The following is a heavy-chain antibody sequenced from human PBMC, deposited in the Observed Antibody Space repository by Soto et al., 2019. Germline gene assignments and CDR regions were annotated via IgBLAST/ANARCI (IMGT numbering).Heavy chain of an antibody. J-gene: IGHJ4*02. V-gene: IGHV3-33*01. CDR1: GFTFSSYG. CDR3: ARDIQPYYDILTGFDY. D-gene: IGHD3-9*01. Sequence: GGSLRLSCAASGFTFSSYGMHWVRQAPGKGLEWVAVIWYDGSNKYYADSVKGRFTISRDNSKNTLYLQMNSLRAEDTAVYYCARDIQPYYDILTGFDYWGQGTLVTVSS. CDR2: IWYDGSNK.